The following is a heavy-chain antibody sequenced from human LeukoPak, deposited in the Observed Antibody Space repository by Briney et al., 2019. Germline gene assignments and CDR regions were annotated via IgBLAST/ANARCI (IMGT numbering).Heavy chain of an antibody. CDR1: GFTVSSNY. CDR2: IYSGGST. V-gene: IGHV3-53*04. J-gene: IGHJ4*02. D-gene: IGHD3-16*01. Sequence: PGGSLRLSCAASGFTVSSNYMSWVRQAPGKGLEWVSVIYSGGSTYYADSVTGRFPISTHNSKPTLYLQMHSLRAEDTAVYYCARGGMVATRGEWYFDYWGQGTLVTVSS. CDR3: ARGGMVATRGEWYFDY.